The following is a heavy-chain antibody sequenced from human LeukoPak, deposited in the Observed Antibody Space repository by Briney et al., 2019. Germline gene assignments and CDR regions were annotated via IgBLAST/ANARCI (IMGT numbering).Heavy chain of an antibody. Sequence: ASVKVSCKASGYTFTNYAMNWVRQAPGQGLEWTGWINTNTGNPTYAQGFTGRFVFSLDTSVSTAYLQISSLKAEDTAVYYCAREYYDSSGYYYFDYWGQGTLVTVSS. CDR3: AREYYDSSGYYYFDY. J-gene: IGHJ4*02. V-gene: IGHV7-4-1*02. CDR2: INTNTGNP. CDR1: GYTFTNYA. D-gene: IGHD3-22*01.